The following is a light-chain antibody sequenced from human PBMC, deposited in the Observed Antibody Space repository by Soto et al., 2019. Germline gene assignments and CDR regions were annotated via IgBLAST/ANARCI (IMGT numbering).Light chain of an antibody. CDR1: QSVSTN. V-gene: IGKV3-15*01. J-gene: IGKJ1*01. Sequence: EIVMTQSPATLSVSPGERATLSCRASQSVSTNLAWYLQKPGQPPRLLIYAASTRATGIPARFSGSGSGTEYTRTISSLQSEDFGVYSCQQHNAWPRTFGQGTKVEIK. CDR2: AAS. CDR3: QQHNAWPRT.